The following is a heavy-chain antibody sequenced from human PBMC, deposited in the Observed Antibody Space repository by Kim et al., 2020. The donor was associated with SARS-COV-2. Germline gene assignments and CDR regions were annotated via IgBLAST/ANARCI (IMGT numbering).Heavy chain of an antibody. CDR1: GDTFSSFA. J-gene: IGHJ4*02. CDR2: IIPLLGVA. CDR3: ARGHRGFGDLEPDFDY. Sequence: SVKVSCKTSGDTFSSFAISWVRQAPGQGLEWMGRIIPLLGVAHYAQKFQGRVTMTAAKSTSTAYMEMSSLRSEDTAVYFCARGHRGFGDLEPDFDYWGQGSLVTVSS. V-gene: IGHV1-69*04. D-gene: IGHD3-10*01.